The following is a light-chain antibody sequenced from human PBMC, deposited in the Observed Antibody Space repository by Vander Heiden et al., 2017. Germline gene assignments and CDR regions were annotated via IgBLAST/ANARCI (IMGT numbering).Light chain of an antibody. CDR2: DVS. CDR1: SSDIGGYNY. J-gene: IGLJ1*01. CDR3: CSYTSSSTLYV. Sequence: QSALTQPASVSGSPGQSITSSCTGSSSDIGGYNYVSWDQQHPGKAPKLMIHDVSDRPSGVSNRFSGSKSGNTASLTISGLQAEDEADYYCCSYTSSSTLYVFGTGTKVTVL. V-gene: IGLV2-14*03.